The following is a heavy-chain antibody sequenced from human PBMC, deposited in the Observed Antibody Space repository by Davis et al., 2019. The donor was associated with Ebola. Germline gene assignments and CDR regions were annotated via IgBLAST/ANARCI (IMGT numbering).Heavy chain of an antibody. J-gene: IGHJ4*02. CDR3: VRSRTFSVTLVRGTTRPDY. CDR2: ISRTGNTK. V-gene: IGHV3-11*01. Sequence: GESLKISCATSGFTFSDYYMSWIRQAPGKGLEWISYISRTGNTKYYADSVKGRFTISRDNAKNSLYLQMNSLRVEDTAVYYCVRSRTFSVTLVRGTTRPDYWGQGTLVSVSS. CDR1: GFTFSDYY. D-gene: IGHD3-10*01.